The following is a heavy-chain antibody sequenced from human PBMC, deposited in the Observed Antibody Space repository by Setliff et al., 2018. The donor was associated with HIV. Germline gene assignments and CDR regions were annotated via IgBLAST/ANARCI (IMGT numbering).Heavy chain of an antibody. Sequence: ASVKVSCKASGYTFTIYAMNWVRQAPGQGLEWMGWINTNTGKPTYAQGFTGRFVFSLDTSVNTAYLQISSPKAEDTAVYYCASKGTVAAAGTGYYYYYGMDVWGQGTTVTVSS. CDR2: INTNTGKP. V-gene: IGHV7-4-1*02. CDR3: ASKGTVAAAGTGYYYYYGMDV. D-gene: IGHD6-13*01. J-gene: IGHJ6*02. CDR1: GYTFTIYA.